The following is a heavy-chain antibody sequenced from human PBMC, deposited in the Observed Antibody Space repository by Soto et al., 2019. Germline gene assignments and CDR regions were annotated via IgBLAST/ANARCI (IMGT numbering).Heavy chain of an antibody. CDR3: ARDSFGGVIVIPGYFDY. CDR2: INAGNGNT. CDR1: GYTFTSYA. J-gene: IGHJ4*02. D-gene: IGHD3-16*02. Sequence: QVQLVQSGAEVKKPGASVKVSCKASGYTFTSYAMHWVRQAPGQRLEWMGWINAGNGNTKYSQKFQGRVTITRDTSASTAYMELSSLRSEDTAVYYGARDSFGGVIVIPGYFDYWGQGTLVTVSS. V-gene: IGHV1-3*01.